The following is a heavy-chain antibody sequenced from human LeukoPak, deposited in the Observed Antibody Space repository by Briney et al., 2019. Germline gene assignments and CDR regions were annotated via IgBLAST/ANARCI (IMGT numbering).Heavy chain of an antibody. CDR1: GFTFSTSG. CDR2: ISGSGDSI. V-gene: IGHV3-23*01. Sequence: GGSLRLSCAASGFTFSTSGMSWVRQAPGKGLEWVSGISGSGDSIYYADSVKGRFTISRDNSKNTLYLQMNSLRAEDTAVYYCAKAGGTDFYYYMDVWGKGTTVTVSS. CDR3: AKAGGTDFYYYMDV. J-gene: IGHJ6*03. D-gene: IGHD2-15*01.